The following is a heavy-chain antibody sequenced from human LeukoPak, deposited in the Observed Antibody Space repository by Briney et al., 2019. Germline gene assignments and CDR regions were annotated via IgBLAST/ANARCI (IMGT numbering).Heavy chain of an antibody. CDR3: ARRYSYSSRPDY. CDR1: GGSISSSSYY. J-gene: IGHJ4*02. D-gene: IGHD3-22*01. CDR2: IYYSGST. Sequence: SETLSFTCTVSGGSISSSSYYWGWIRQPPGKGLEWIGSIYYSGSTYYNPSLKSRVTISVDTSKNQFSLKLSSVTAADAAVYYCARRYSYSSRPDYWGQGTLVTVSS. V-gene: IGHV4-39*01.